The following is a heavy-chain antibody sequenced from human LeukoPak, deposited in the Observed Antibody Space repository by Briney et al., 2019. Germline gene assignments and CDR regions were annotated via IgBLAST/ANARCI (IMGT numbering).Heavy chain of an antibody. V-gene: IGHV3-48*03. CDR1: GFTFSSYE. D-gene: IGHD1-26*01. CDR3: AKSQSGSYAGSDY. J-gene: IGHJ4*02. Sequence: GGSLRLSCAASGFTFSSYEMNWVRQAPGKGLEWVSYISSSSSTIYYADSVKGRFTISRDNAKNSLYLQMNSLRAEDTAVYYCAKSQSGSYAGSDYWGQGTLVTVSS. CDR2: ISSSSSTI.